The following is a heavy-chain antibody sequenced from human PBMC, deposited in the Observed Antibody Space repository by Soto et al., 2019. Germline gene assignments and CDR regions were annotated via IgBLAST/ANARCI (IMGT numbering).Heavy chain of an antibody. CDR1: GYTFINYG. J-gene: IGHJ4*02. CDR3: ASAGIAAHY. D-gene: IGHD6-13*01. CDR2: IIPIFGTA. Sequence: SVKVSCKASGYTFINYGVSWVRQAPGQGLEWMGGIIPIFGTANYAQKFQGRVTITADESTSTAYMELSSLRSEDTAVYYCASAGIAAHYWGQGTLVTVSS. V-gene: IGHV1-69*13.